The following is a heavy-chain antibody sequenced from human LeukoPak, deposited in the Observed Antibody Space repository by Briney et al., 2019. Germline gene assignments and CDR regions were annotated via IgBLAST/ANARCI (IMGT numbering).Heavy chain of an antibody. D-gene: IGHD6-13*01. J-gene: IGHJ6*03. CDR3: ARDHIAAAGLYYYYYYYMDV. CDR2: INSDGSST. Sequence: GGSLRLSCAASGFTFSSYWMHWVRQAPGKGLVWVSRINSDGSSTSYADSVKGRFTISRDNAKNTLYLQMNSLRAEDTAVYYCARDHIAAAGLYYYYYYYMDVWGKGTTVTVSS. V-gene: IGHV3-74*01. CDR1: GFTFSSYW.